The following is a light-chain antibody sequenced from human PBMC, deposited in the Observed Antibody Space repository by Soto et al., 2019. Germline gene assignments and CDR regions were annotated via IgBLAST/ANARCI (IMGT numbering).Light chain of an antibody. CDR1: SSDVGAYKY. J-gene: IGLJ3*02. Sequence: QSALTQPPSASGSPGQSVTISCTGTSSDVGAYKYVSWYQQYPGKAPKLMIYEVSKRPSGVPDRFSGSKSGNTASLTVSGLQAEDEADYYCTSNVGSNTWVFGGGTKLTVL. CDR3: TSNVGSNTWV. V-gene: IGLV2-8*01. CDR2: EVS.